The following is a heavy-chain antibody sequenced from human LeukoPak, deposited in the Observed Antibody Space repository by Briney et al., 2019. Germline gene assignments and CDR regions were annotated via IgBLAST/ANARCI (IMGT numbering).Heavy chain of an antibody. CDR1: GFTFSSYS. CDR3: ARGGGNYLDY. V-gene: IGHV3-21*01. Sequence: GGSLRLSCAASGFTFSSYSMNWVRQAPGKGLEWVSSICSSISYIYYADSVKGRFTISRDNAKNSLYLQMNSLRAEDTAVYYCARGGGNYLDYWGQGTLVTVSS. D-gene: IGHD3-16*01. J-gene: IGHJ4*02. CDR2: ICSSISYI.